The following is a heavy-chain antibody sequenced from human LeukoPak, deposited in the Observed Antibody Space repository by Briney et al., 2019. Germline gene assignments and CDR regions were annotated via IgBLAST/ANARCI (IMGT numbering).Heavy chain of an antibody. CDR3: ARVSRGYSYGFDY. D-gene: IGHD5-18*01. CDR2: IWYDGSNK. Sequence: PGGSLRLSCAASGFAFSSYGMHWVRQAPGKGLEWVAIIWYDGSNKNYADSVKGRFTISRDNSKNTLYLQMNSLRAEDTAVYYCARVSRGYSYGFDYWGQGTLVTVSS. J-gene: IGHJ4*02. V-gene: IGHV3-33*01. CDR1: GFAFSSYG.